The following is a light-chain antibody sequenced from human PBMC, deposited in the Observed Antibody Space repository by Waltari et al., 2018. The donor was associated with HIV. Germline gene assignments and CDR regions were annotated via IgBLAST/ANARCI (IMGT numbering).Light chain of an antibody. Sequence: QSALTQTASVSGSPGQSITISCTGTSSDVGGYNLVSWYQQHPGKAPKLMIYEVSKRPSGVSNRFAGTKSGKTASLTISGLQAEDEADYYCCAYAGSTTYVMFGGGTKLTGL. CDR3: CAYAGSTTYVM. CDR1: SSDVGGYNL. J-gene: IGLJ3*02. CDR2: EVS. V-gene: IGLV2-23*02.